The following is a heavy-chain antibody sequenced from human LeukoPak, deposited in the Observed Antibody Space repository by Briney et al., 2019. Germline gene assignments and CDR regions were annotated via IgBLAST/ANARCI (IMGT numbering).Heavy chain of an antibody. CDR1: GGSISSSSYY. Sequence: SETLSLTCTVSGGSISSSSYYWGWIRQPPGKGLEWIGSIYYSGSTYYNPSLKSRVTISVDTSKNQFSLKLSSVTPEDTAVYYCARAGYSNSWYSFFDYWGQGTLVTVSS. D-gene: IGHD6-13*01. J-gene: IGHJ4*02. CDR2: IYYSGST. V-gene: IGHV4-39*07. CDR3: ARAGYSNSWYSFFDY.